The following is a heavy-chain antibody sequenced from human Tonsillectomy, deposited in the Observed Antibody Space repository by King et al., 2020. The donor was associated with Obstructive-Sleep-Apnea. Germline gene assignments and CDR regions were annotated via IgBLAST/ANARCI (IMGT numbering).Heavy chain of an antibody. J-gene: IGHJ6*02. CDR1: GYSFSRYW. Sequence: GQLVQSGAEVKKPGESLKISCQGSGYSFSRYWIAWVRQMPGKGLEWMGLVYPVDSHTKYSPSFQGQVTISADKSINTAYLQWSGLKAADTAMYFCARGHYYDGLDVWGQGTTVTVSS. CDR2: VYPVDSHT. CDR3: ARGHYYDGLDV. V-gene: IGHV5-51*01.